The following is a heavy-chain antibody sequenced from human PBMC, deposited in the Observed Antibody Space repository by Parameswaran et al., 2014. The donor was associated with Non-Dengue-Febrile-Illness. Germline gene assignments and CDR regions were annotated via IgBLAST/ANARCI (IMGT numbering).Heavy chain of an antibody. J-gene: IGHJ4*02. CDR3: ASTPNYYDSSGYYYPFDY. D-gene: IGHD3-22*01. V-gene: IGHV1-2*02. CDR2: INPNSKGGT. Sequence: WVRQAPGQGLEWMGWINPNSKGGTNYAQKFQGRVTMTRDTSISTAYMELSRLRSDDTAVYYCASTPNYYDSSGYYYPFDYWGQGTLVTVSS.